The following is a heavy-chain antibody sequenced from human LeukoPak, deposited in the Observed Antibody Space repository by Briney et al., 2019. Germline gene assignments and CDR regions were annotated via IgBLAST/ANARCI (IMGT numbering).Heavy chain of an antibody. CDR1: GYTFTGYY. V-gene: IGHV1-2*02. J-gene: IGHJ6*03. CDR2: INPNSGGT. CDR3: ARVVAVTGTPVYYMDV. D-gene: IGHD6-19*01. Sequence: ASVTVSCTASGYTFTGYYMHWVRQAPGQGLEWMGWINPNSGGTNYAQTFQGRVTMTRDTSISTAYMDLNRLRSDDTAVYYCARVVAVTGTPVYYMDVWGKGTTGTVSS.